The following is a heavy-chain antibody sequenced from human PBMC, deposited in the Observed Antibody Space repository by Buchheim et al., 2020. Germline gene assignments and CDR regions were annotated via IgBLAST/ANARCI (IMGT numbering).Heavy chain of an antibody. CDR2: ISGSGGRT. J-gene: IGHJ4*02. CDR3: AKDQHDRRDGCKCDY. CDR1: GFTFSNYA. Sequence: EVQLLESGGGLVQPGGSLRLSCAASGFTFSNYAMSWVRQAPGQGLEWVSSISGSGGRTFYADSVKGRFTISRDHSKNTLYLHMNSLRVEDSGVYYWAKDQHDRRDGCKCDYWGQGTL. D-gene: IGHD3-22*01. V-gene: IGHV3-23*01.